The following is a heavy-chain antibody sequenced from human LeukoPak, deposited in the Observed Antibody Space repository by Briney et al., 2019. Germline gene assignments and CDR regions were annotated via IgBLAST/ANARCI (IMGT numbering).Heavy chain of an antibody. J-gene: IGHJ3*02. Sequence: ASETLSLTCTVSGGSMSPFYWGWIRQSPGKGLEWIGSIYYSGGANYNPSLKSRVTISVDTSKNQFSLELSSVTAADTAVYYCAVNSTKHTFDIWGQGTMVTVSS. CDR3: AVNSTKHTFDI. D-gene: IGHD1-1*01. CDR2: IYYSGGA. CDR1: GGSMSPFY. V-gene: IGHV4-59*08.